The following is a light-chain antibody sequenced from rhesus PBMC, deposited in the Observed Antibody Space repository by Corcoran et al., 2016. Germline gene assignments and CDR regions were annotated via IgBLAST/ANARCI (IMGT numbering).Light chain of an antibody. CDR1: QDISSY. CDR3: QQHNTYPRT. J-gene: IGKJ1*01. CDR2: YAS. V-gene: IGKV1S16*01. Sequence: DIQMTQSPSSLSASEGDTVTITCRASQDISSYLAWYQQKPGKAPTPLIHYASNLQSGVPSRFSGSGYGTDFTLNISSLQPEDFATYYCQQHNTYPRTFGQGTKVEIK.